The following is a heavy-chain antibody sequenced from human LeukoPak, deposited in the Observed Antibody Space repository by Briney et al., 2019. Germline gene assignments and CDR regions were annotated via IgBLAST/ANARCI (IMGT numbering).Heavy chain of an antibody. CDR2: IYSGGRT. V-gene: IGHV3-53*01. CDR1: GFTVSNNY. D-gene: IGHD3-22*01. CDR3: AREDSSGDYWDY. Sequence: PGGSLRLSCAASGFTVSNNYMSWVRPAAAQEMGWVSVIYSGGRTYYEDSVKGRFTISRDNYKNVLYLQMNRLRAEDTAVYYCAREDSSGDYWDYWGQGTLVTVSS. J-gene: IGHJ4*02.